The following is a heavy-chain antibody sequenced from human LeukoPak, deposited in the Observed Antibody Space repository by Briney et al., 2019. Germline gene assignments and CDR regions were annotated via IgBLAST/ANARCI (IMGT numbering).Heavy chain of an antibody. CDR2: INHSGST. V-gene: IGHV4-34*01. J-gene: IGHJ5*02. CDR1: GGSFSGYY. CDR3: ARVKKSSSWYGGWFDP. D-gene: IGHD6-13*01. Sequence: SETLSLTCAVYGGSFSGYYWSWTRQPPGKGLEWIGEINHSGSTNYNPSLKSRVTISVDTSKNQFSLKLSSVTAADTAVYYCARVKKSSSWYGGWFDPWGQGTLVTVSS.